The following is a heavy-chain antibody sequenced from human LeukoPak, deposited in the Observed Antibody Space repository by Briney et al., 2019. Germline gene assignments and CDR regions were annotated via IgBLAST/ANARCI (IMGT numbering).Heavy chain of an antibody. CDR2: IWYDGSNK. Sequence: PGGSLRLSCVASGFTFSSYGMHWVRQAPGKGLEWVAVIWYDGSNKYYADSVKGRFTISRDNSKNTLYLQMNSLRAEDTAVYYCAKATPDNWFDPWGQGTLVTVSS. J-gene: IGHJ5*02. CDR1: GFTFSSYG. CDR3: AKATPDNWFDP. V-gene: IGHV3-33*06.